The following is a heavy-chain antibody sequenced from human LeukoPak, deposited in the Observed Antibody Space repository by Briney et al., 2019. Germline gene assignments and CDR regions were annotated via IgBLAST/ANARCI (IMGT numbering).Heavy chain of an antibody. CDR3: AREILPTMVRGVIIGAIDY. Sequence: SETLSLTCTVSGGSISSSSYYWGWIRQPPGKGLEWIGSIYYSGSPYYNPSLKGRVTISVDTSKKQFSLKLSSVTAADTAVYYCAREILPTMVRGVIIGAIDYWGQGTLVTVSS. CDR2: IYYSGSP. V-gene: IGHV4-39*02. J-gene: IGHJ4*02. D-gene: IGHD3-10*01. CDR1: GGSISSSSYY.